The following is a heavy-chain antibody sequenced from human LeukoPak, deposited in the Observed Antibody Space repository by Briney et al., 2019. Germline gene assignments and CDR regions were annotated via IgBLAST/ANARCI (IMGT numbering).Heavy chain of an antibody. Sequence: PGGSLRLSCAASGFTFNRYWMHWVCQAPGKGLEWVSRIYSDAGSISYADFVRGRFTISKDNAKNTLYLQMNNLRAEDTAVYYCARDADWNGQSCDYWGQGTLVTVSS. CDR1: GFTFNRYW. V-gene: IGHV3-74*01. D-gene: IGHD1-1*01. CDR2: IYSDAGSI. J-gene: IGHJ4*02. CDR3: ARDADWNGQSCDY.